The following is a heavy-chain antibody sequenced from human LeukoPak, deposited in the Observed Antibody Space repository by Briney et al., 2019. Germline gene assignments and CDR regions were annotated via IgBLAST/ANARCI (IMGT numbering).Heavy chain of an antibody. CDR3: ATGDQWSPGPTFDY. D-gene: IGHD1-14*01. J-gene: IGHJ4*02. CDR1: GFTFNNYA. CDR2: ITGSRDTT. Sequence: HAGGSLRISCGASGFTFNNYAMSWARQAPGKGLEWVSGITGSRDTTFHVDSVKGRFTISIDSSTDTLFLHMNSLRVDDTAVYYCATGDQWSPGPTFDYWGQGILVTV. V-gene: IGHV3-23*01.